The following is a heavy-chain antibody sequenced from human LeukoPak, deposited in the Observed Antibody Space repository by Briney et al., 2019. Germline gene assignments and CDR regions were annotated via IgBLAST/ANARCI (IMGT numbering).Heavy chain of an antibody. CDR2: INSDGSST. J-gene: IGHJ4*02. Sequence: GGPLRLSCAASGFTFSGYWMHWVRQAPGKGLVWVSRINSDGSSTSYADFVKGRFTVSRDNAKNTLYLQMSSLRAEDTAMYFCARVGGRGSIGGDCWGQGTLVTVSS. CDR3: ARVGGRGSIGGDC. CDR1: GFTFSGYW. D-gene: IGHD3-10*01. V-gene: IGHV3-74*01.